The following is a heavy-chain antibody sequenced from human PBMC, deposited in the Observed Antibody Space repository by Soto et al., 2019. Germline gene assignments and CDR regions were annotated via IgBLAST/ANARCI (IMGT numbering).Heavy chain of an antibody. CDR3: ARDRMGYSSSWYYGMDV. CDR2: ISSSGSTI. J-gene: IGHJ6*02. D-gene: IGHD6-13*01. CDR1: GFTFSDYY. Sequence: PGGSLRLSCAASGFTFSDYYMSWIRQAPGKGLEWVSYISSSGSTIYYADSVKGRFTISRDNAKNSLYLQMNSLRAEDTAVYSCARDRMGYSSSWYYGMDVWGQGTTVTVSS. V-gene: IGHV3-11*01.